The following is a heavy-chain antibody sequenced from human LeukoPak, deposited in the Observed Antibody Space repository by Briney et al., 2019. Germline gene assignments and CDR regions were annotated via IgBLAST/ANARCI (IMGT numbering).Heavy chain of an antibody. V-gene: IGHV1-18*04. CDR1: GYTFTSIG. CDR2: IFAYNGDT. CDR3: SRDHCSGDNCPSFDY. D-gene: IGHD2-15*01. J-gene: IGHJ4*02. Sequence: ASLKVSCKPSGYTFTSIGISWVRHTPEQGLEWMGWIFAYNGDTNNAQKFQGRVTMTTDTSTSTAYMDLRSLRSDEPAVYYCSRDHCSGDNCPSFDYWGQGTPVTVSS.